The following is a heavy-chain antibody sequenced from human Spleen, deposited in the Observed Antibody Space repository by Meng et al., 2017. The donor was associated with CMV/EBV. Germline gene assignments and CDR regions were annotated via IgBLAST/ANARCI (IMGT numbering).Heavy chain of an antibody. J-gene: IGHJ5*02. CDR2: ISWNSGSI. Sequence: SLKISCAASGFTFDDYAMHWVRQAPGKGLEWVSGISWNSGSIGYADSVKGRFTISRDNAKNSLYLQMNSLRAEDTAVYYCAKDDYGATGFDPWGQGTLVTVSS. CDR3: AKDDYGATGFDP. V-gene: IGHV3-9*01. CDR1: GFTFDDYA. D-gene: IGHD4/OR15-4a*01.